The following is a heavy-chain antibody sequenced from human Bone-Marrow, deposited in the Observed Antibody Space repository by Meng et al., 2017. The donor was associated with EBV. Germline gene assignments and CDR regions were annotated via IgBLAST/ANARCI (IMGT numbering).Heavy chain of an antibody. J-gene: IGHJ4*02. CDR1: GFTVSSSY. CDR3: ARGEGDY. Sequence: VQVGGAGGCLIRPGGSLGRSWAASGFTVSSSYMSWVRQAPGKVLQWVSLIYRGGNTYYADSVKGRFTISRDSSKNTLYLRMSSLRAEDTAVYYCARGEGDYWGQGTLVTVSS. CDR2: IYRGGNT. V-gene: IGHV3-53*01.